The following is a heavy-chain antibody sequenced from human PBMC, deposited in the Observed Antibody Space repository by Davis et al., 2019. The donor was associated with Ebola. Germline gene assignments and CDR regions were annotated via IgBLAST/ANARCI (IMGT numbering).Heavy chain of an antibody. CDR1: GFTFSSYS. J-gene: IGHJ4*02. Sequence: ESLKISCAASGFTFSSYSMNWVRQAPGKGLEWVSSISSSSSYIYYADSVKGRFTISRDNAKNSLYLQMNSLRAEDTAVYYCARDPRKYSSSWYIDVDYWGQGTLVTVSS. CDR2: ISSSSSYI. D-gene: IGHD6-13*01. V-gene: IGHV3-21*01. CDR3: ARDPRKYSSSWYIDVDY.